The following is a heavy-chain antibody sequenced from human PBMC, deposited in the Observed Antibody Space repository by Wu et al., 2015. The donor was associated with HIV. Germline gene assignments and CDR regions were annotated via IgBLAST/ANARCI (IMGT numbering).Heavy chain of an antibody. CDR1: GGTFSSYA. CDR3: ARRAHGSRNFYPFDH. J-gene: IGHJ4*02. V-gene: IGHV1-18*01. Sequence: QVQLVQSGAEVKKPGSSVKVSCKASGGTFSSYAISWVRQAPGQGLEWMGAISAHSDYVVDADSLQGRLTMTTDTSTNTAYMELRNLKSDDTAVYYCARRAHGSRNFYPFDHWGQGTLVTVSS. CDR2: ISAHSDYV. D-gene: IGHD3-10*01.